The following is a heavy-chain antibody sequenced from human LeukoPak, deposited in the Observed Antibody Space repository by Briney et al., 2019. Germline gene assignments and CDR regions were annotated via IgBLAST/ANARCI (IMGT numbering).Heavy chain of an antibody. CDR1: GFTFSSYA. CDR3: ARVRDFWSGYYDY. Sequence: GGSLRLSCAASGFTFSSYAMHWVRQAPGKGLEYVSAISSNGGSTYYANSVKGRFTISRDNSKNTLYLQMGSLRAEDMAVYYCARVRDFWSGYYDYWGQGTLDTVSS. CDR2: ISSNGGST. J-gene: IGHJ4*02. D-gene: IGHD3-3*01. V-gene: IGHV3-64*01.